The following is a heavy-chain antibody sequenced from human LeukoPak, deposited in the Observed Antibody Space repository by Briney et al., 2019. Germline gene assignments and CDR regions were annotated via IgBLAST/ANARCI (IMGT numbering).Heavy chain of an antibody. CDR1: GLTFNSYW. V-gene: IGHV3-74*01. Sequence: GGSLRLSCAASGLTFNSYWMHWVRQAPGKGLVWVSLITSDGSSTTYADSVKGRFTISRDNAKTSLYLQMNSLRAEDTAVYYCARQVGVDDAFDTWGQGTKVTVSS. CDR2: ITSDGSST. D-gene: IGHD1-26*01. J-gene: IGHJ3*02. CDR3: ARQVGVDDAFDT.